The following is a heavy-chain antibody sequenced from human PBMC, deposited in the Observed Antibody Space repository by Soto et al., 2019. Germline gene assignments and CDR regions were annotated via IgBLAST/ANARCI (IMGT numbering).Heavy chain of an antibody. CDR1: GFTFSSYA. V-gene: IGHV3-30-3*01. CDR3: ARDRGSSGWTDY. D-gene: IGHD6-19*01. Sequence: QVQLVESGGGVVQPGRSLRLSCAASGFTFSSYAMHWVRQAPGKGLEWVAVISYDGSNKYYADSVKGRFTISRDNSKNTLYLQMNSLRAEDTAVYYCARDRGSSGWTDYRGQGTLVTVSS. J-gene: IGHJ4*02. CDR2: ISYDGSNK.